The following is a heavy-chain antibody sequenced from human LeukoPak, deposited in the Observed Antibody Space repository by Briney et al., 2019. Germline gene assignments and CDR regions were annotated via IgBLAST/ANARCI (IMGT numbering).Heavy chain of an antibody. J-gene: IGHJ3*02. V-gene: IGHV1-2*02. D-gene: IGHD6-6*01. CDR1: GYTFTGYY. Sequence: ASVKVSCKASGYTFTGYYIHWVRQAPRQGLEGRGWIKANSGGTNYAQNFQGRVAMTRDTSVSTAYMELSRLRFDDTAVYYCARYLAAPYDAFDIWGQGTMVIVSS. CDR2: IKANSGGT. CDR3: ARYLAAPYDAFDI.